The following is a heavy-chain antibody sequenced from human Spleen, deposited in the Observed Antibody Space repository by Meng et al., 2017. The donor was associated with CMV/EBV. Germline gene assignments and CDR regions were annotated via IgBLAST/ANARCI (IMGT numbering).Heavy chain of an antibody. V-gene: IGHV4-4*02. D-gene: IGHD2-8*02. Sequence: LTCAGSGASISNNNWWTWVRQTTGKGLEWIGEIYRSGTTNYNPSPKSRVTISVDKSKNHFSLNLRSVTAADTALYYCARDTGNYFDYWGQGTLVTVSS. CDR1: GASISNNNW. CDR2: IYRSGTT. J-gene: IGHJ4*02. CDR3: ARDTGNYFDY.